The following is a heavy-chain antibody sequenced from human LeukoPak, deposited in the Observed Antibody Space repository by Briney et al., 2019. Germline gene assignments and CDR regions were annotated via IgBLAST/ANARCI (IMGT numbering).Heavy chain of an antibody. CDR3: AKRPGHYDSSGYYYGNRYFDL. Sequence: GGSLRLSCAASGFTFSSYAMSWVRQAPGKGLEWVSAISGSGGSTYYADSVKGRFTISRDNSKNTLYLQMNSLRAEDTAVYYCAKRPGHYDSSGYYYGNRYFDLWGRGTLVTVSS. CDR2: ISGSGGST. J-gene: IGHJ2*01. CDR1: GFTFSSYA. V-gene: IGHV3-23*01. D-gene: IGHD3-22*01.